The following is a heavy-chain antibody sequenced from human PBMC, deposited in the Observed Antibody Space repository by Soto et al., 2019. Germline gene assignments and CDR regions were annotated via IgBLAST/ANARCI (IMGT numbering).Heavy chain of an antibody. CDR2: INAGNGNT. D-gene: IGHD5-18*01. J-gene: IGHJ5*02. CDR1: GYTFTSYA. CDR3: ARDFDGYGYPWVSWCDP. Sequence: QVQLVQSGAEEKQPGASVKVSCKASGYTFTSYAMHWVRQAPGQRLEWMGWINAGNGNTKYSQKCQGRVTITRDTSXSRXYMELSSPRSEDAAVYYCARDFDGYGYPWVSWCDPWGQGSLVTVSS. V-gene: IGHV1-3*05.